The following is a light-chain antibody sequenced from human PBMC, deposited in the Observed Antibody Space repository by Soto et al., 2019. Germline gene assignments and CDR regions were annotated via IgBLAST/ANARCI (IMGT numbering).Light chain of an antibody. CDR3: QTWGTGIVV. V-gene: IGLV4-69*01. CDR2: LNSDGSH. Sequence: QAVVTQSPSASASLGASVKLTCTLSSGHSSYAIAWHQQQPEKGPRYLMKLNSDGSHDKGDGIPDRFSGSSSGAERYLTISSLQSEDEADYYCQTWGTGIVVFGGGTKVTVL. J-gene: IGLJ2*01. CDR1: SGHSSYA.